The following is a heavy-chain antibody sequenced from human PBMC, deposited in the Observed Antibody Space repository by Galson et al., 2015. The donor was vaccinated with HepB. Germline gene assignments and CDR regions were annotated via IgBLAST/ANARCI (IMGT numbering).Heavy chain of an antibody. J-gene: IGHJ5*02. V-gene: IGHV1-2*06. Sequence: SVKVSCKASGYIFTGYYIFWVRQAPGQGLEWMGRINPKSGDTNYAQKFQGRVTMTRDTSISTAYMELTRLTSDDTAVYYCARYDCSMTSCYGISADPWGQGTLVIVSS. D-gene: IGHD2-2*01. CDR2: INPKSGDT. CDR1: GYIFTGYY. CDR3: ARYDCSMTSCYGISADP.